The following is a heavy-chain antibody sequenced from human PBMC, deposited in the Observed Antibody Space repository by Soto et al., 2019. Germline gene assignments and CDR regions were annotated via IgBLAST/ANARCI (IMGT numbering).Heavy chain of an antibody. CDR1: GGSISYYY. V-gene: IGHV4-59*01. CDR3: ARESREYYFDY. CDR2: IYYSGIT. Sequence: SETLSLTCTVSGGSISYYYWSWIRQPPGKGLEWIGYIYYSGITNYNPSLKSRVTISVDTSKTQFSLRLSSVTAADTAVYYCARESREYYFDYWGQGTLVTVSS. J-gene: IGHJ4*02.